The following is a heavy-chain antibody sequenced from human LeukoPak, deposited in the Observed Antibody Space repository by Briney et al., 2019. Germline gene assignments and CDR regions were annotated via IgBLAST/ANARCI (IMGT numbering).Heavy chain of an antibody. D-gene: IGHD3-22*01. CDR3: AKYSSGYYLSSGNFDY. J-gene: IGHJ4*02. CDR2: INEDGSEK. V-gene: IGHV3-7*03. Sequence: PGGSLRLSCAASGFTFSSYLMTWVRQAPGTGLEWVASINEDGSEKYYLDSVKGRFTISRDNAKNSLYLQMNSLRAEDMALYYCAKYSSGYYLSSGNFDYWGQGTLVTVSS. CDR1: GFTFSSYL.